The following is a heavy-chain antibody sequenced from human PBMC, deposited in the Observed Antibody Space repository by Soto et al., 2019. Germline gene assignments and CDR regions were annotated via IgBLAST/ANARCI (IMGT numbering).Heavy chain of an antibody. D-gene: IGHD3-10*01. V-gene: IGHV5-51*01. Sequence: REALTISCEASGYRFSFDWIGWVRQMPGKGLEWMAIMYPDDSDIRYSPSFEAHVTISADKSASTAFLQWSSLKASDTAMYYCATAYVEFGEKTTYSRDSLQIWGQATL. CDR2: MYPDDSDI. CDR3: ATAYVEFGEKTTYSRDSLQI. CDR1: GYRFSFDW. J-gene: IGHJ3*01.